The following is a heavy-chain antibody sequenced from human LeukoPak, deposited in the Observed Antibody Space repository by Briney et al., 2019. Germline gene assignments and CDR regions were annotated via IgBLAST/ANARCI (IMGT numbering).Heavy chain of an antibody. CDR2: ISSSSSYI. CDR3: ARGAFLEWLSYYFDY. V-gene: IGHV3-21*01. D-gene: IGHD3-3*02. CDR1: GFTFSSYS. Sequence: GGSLRLSCAASGFTFSSYSMNWVRQAPGKGLEWVSSISSSSSYIYYADSVKGRFTISRDNAKNSLYLQMNSLRAEDTAVYYCARGAFLEWLSYYFDYWGQGTLVTVSS. J-gene: IGHJ4*02.